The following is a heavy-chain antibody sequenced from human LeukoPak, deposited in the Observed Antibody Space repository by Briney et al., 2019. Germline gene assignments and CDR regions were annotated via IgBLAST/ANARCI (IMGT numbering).Heavy chain of an antibody. CDR1: GFIFRSHG. J-gene: IGHJ1*01. CDR2: ISRRGDIT. CDR3: AKDDDWGRFNH. Sequence: GGTLRLSCAASGFIFRSHGMNWVRQARGKGREWVSGISRRGDITYYKDSVRGRFTISRDNFKNTVSLQLTSLRAEDTAMYYCAKDDDWGRFNHWGQGTLVTVSS. D-gene: IGHD3-16*01. V-gene: IGHV3-23*01.